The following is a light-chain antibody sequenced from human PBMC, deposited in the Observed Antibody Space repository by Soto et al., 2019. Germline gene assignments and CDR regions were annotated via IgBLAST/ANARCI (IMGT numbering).Light chain of an antibody. CDR1: SSNIGAGYD. CDR2: VNN. V-gene: IGLV1-40*01. Sequence: QLVLTQPPSVSGAPGQRVTISCTGSSSNIGAGYDVHWYQQIPGAAPKLLIFVNNNRPSGVPDRFSGSKSGTSASLAITGLQAADEADYYCQSYDSSLNDWVFGGGTKVTVL. CDR3: QSYDSSLNDWV. J-gene: IGLJ3*02.